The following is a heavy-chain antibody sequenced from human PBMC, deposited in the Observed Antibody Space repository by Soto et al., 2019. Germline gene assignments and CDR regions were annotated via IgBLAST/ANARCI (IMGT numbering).Heavy chain of an antibody. Sequence: GGSLRLSCAASGFTFSSYAVSWVRQAPGKGLEWVSGIGASGAGTYYADSVKGRFTISRDNSKNTLHLQMNSLRAEDTAVYYCALRKTGSYLDYCGRGTMVTVSS. V-gene: IGHV3-23*01. CDR3: ALRKTGSYLDY. CDR1: GFTFSSYA. CDR2: IGASGAGT. J-gene: IGHJ4*02. D-gene: IGHD1-26*01.